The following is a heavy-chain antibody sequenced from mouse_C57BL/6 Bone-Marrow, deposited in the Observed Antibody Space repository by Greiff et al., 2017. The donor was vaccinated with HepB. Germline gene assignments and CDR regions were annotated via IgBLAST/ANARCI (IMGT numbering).Heavy chain of an antibody. J-gene: IGHJ1*03. V-gene: IGHV10-1*01. D-gene: IGHD1-2*01. CDR3: VSSFTTAHWYFDV. Sequence: EVHLVESGGGLVQPKGSLKLSCAASGFSFNTYAMNWVRQAPGKGLEWVARIRSKSNNYATYYADSVKDRFTISRDDSESMLYLQMNNLKTEDTAMYYCVSSFTTAHWYFDVWGTGTTVTVSS. CDR2: IRSKSNNYAT. CDR1: GFSFNTYA.